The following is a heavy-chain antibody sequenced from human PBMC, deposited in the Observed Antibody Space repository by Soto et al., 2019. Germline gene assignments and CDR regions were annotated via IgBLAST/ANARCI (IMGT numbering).Heavy chain of an antibody. CDR3: ARDYRYGPPARGMDV. CDR1: GFTFSSYA. Sequence: QPGGSLRLSCAASGFTFSSYAMHWVRQAPGKGLEWVAVISYDGSNKYYADSVKGRFTISRDNSKNTLYLQMNSLRAEDTAVYYCARDYRYGPPARGMDVWGQGTTVTVSS. CDR2: ISYDGSNK. V-gene: IGHV3-30-3*01. D-gene: IGHD5-18*01. J-gene: IGHJ6*02.